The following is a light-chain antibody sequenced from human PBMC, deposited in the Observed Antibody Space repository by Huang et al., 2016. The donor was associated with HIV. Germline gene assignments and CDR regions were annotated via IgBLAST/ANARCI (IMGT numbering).Light chain of an antibody. CDR1: QRVFYSSTSKNY. CDR3: QQYYRIPQT. CDR2: WAS. V-gene: IGKV4-1*01. Sequence: DIVLTQSPDSLTVSLGERATIKCRSIQRVFYSSTSKNYLACFQQNPGQAPRLLSCWASARESGVPDRFSGSGSGTDFTLTIDRLEAEDAAIYYCQQYYRIPQTFGQGTRVEIK. J-gene: IGKJ1*01.